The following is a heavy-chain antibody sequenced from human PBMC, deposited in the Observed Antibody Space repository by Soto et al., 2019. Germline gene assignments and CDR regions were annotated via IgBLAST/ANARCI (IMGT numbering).Heavy chain of an antibody. Sequence: ASVKGSCKASGYTFTSYGVSWVRQAPGQGLEWMGWISVYNGNTKYAQKLQGRVTMTTDTSTSTAYMELRGLRSDDTAVYYCARSGRPGYYYYIMDVWGQGTTFTVSS. CDR2: ISVYNGNT. V-gene: IGHV1-18*01. J-gene: IGHJ6*02. CDR3: ARSGRPGYYYYIMDV. CDR1: GYTFTSYG. D-gene: IGHD3-10*01.